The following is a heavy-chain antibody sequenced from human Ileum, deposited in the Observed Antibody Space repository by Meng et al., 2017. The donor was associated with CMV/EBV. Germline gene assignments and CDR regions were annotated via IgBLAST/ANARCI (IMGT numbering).Heavy chain of an antibody. CDR2: INSSGGST. J-gene: IGHJ4*02. D-gene: IGHD7-27*01. CDR3: AREDDLGTLPTHDY. Sequence: ASVKVSCKASGYTFTSYYMHWVRHAPGQGLEWMGIINSSGGSTSYAQRFHGRVTMTRDTSTSTVYMELSSLRSEDTAVYYCAREDDLGTLPTHDYWGQGTLVTVSS. V-gene: IGHV1-46*01. CDR1: GYTFTSYY.